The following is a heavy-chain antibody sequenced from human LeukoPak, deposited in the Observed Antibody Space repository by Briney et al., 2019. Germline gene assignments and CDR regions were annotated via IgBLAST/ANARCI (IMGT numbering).Heavy chain of an antibody. CDR3: ARVTVAGYGGDY. D-gene: IGHD5-12*01. J-gene: IGHJ4*02. CDR2: ISGDNGNT. V-gene: IGHV1-18*01. CDR1: GYTFTSYG. Sequence: GASVKVSCKASGYTFTSYGITWVRQAPGQGLEGMGWISGDNGNTNYAQRLQGRLSMTTDTSTSTAYMELKSLTSDDTAVYYCARVTVAGYGGDYWGQGTLVTVSS.